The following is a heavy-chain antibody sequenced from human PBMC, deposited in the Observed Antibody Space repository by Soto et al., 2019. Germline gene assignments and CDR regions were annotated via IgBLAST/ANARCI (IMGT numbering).Heavy chain of an antibody. D-gene: IGHD4-17*01. CDR1: GGSISSSSFY. CDR3: ARTLYGGNVDY. J-gene: IGHJ4*02. CDR2: IYYSGST. V-gene: IGHV4-39*01. Sequence: PSETLSLTCTVSGGSISSSSFYWGWIRQPPGKGLEWIGSIYYSGSTYYNPSLKSRVTISVDTPKNQFSLKLSSVTAADTAVYYCARTLYGGNVDYWGQGTLVTVSS.